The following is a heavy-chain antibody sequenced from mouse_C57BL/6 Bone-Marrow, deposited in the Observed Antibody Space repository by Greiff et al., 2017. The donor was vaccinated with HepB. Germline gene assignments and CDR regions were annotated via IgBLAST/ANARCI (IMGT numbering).Heavy chain of an antibody. Sequence: QVQLQQPGAELVKPGASVKLSCKASGYTFTSYWMHWVKQRPGQGLEWIGMIHPNSGSTNYNEKFKSKATLTVDKSSSTAYMQLSSLTSEDSAFYYCARYYCSSYRFAYWGQGTLVTVSA. CDR1: GYTFTSYW. V-gene: IGHV1-64*01. CDR2: IHPNSGST. J-gene: IGHJ3*01. D-gene: IGHD1-1*01. CDR3: ARYYCSSYRFAY.